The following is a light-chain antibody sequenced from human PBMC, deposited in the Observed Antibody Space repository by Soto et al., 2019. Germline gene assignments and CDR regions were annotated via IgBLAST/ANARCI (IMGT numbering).Light chain of an antibody. V-gene: IGKV1-5*03. CDR2: KAS. CDR1: QSISGW. CDR3: HQYNSSPWT. J-gene: IGKJ1*01. Sequence: DIQMTQSPSTVSASVGDRVTIACRASQSISGWLAGYQQKPGKAPKLLIYKASSLKSGVPSRFSGSGSGTEFTLTISSLQPDDFATYYCHQYNSSPWTFGQGTKVEV.